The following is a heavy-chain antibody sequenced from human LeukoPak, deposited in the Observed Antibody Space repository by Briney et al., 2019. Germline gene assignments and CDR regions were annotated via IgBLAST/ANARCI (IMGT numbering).Heavy chain of an antibody. D-gene: IGHD1-1*01. CDR3: ARGETGTTGDYYYYYYMDV. CDR2: MNPNSGST. J-gene: IGHJ6*03. Sequence: ASVKVSCKASGYTFTSYDINWVRQATGQGLEWMGWMNPNSGSTGYAQKFQGRVTITRNTSISTAYMELSSLRSEDTAVYYCARGETGTTGDYYYYYYMDVWGKGTTVTVSS. CDR1: GYTFTSYD. V-gene: IGHV1-8*03.